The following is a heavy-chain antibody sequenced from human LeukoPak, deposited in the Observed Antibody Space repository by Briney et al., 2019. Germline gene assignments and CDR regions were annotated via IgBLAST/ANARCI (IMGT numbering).Heavy chain of an antibody. Sequence: GGSLRLSCAASGFTFSSYAMSWVRQAPGKGLEWVSAISGSGGSTYYADSVKGRFTISRDNSKNTLYLQMNSLRAEDTAVYYCAIGITIFGVVITPFDYWGQGTLVAVSS. J-gene: IGHJ4*02. CDR2: ISGSGGST. D-gene: IGHD3-3*01. V-gene: IGHV3-23*01. CDR1: GFTFSSYA. CDR3: AIGITIFGVVITPFDY.